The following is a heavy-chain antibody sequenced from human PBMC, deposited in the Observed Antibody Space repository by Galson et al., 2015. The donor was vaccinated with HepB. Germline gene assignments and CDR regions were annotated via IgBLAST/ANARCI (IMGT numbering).Heavy chain of an antibody. CDR2: ISGSGGST. CDR3: AKATLRGGSSGYYYTFGY. CDR1: GFTFSSYA. Sequence: SLRLSCAASGFTFSSYAMSWVRQAPGKGLEWVSAISGSGGSTYYADSVKGRFTISRDNSKNTLYLQMNSLRAEDTAVYYCAKATLRGGSSGYYYTFGYWGQGTLVTVSS. D-gene: IGHD3-22*01. J-gene: IGHJ4*02. V-gene: IGHV3-23*01.